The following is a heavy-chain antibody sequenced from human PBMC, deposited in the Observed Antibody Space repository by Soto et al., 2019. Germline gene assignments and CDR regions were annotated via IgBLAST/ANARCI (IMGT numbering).Heavy chain of an antibody. CDR1: GFTFSSYW. Sequence: GSLRLSCAASGFTFSSYWMSWVRQAPGKGLEWVANIKQDGSEKYYVDSVKGRFTISRDNAKNSLYLQMNSLRAEDTAVYYCASRKYSGSYYFDYWGQGTLVTVSS. CDR2: IKQDGSEK. D-gene: IGHD1-26*01. V-gene: IGHV3-7*01. CDR3: ASRKYSGSYYFDY. J-gene: IGHJ4*02.